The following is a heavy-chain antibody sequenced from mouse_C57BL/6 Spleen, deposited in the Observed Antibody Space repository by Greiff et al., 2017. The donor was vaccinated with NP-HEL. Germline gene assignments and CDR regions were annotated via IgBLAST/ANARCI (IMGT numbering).Heavy chain of an antibody. D-gene: IGHD1-1*01. Sequence: QVQLKQSGAELVKPGASVKISCKASGYAFSSYWMNWVKQRPGKGLEWIGQIYPGDGDTNYNGKFKGKATLTADKSSSTAYMQLSSLTSEDSAVYFCARSGDYGSSYVGVFDVWGTGTTVTVSS. J-gene: IGHJ1*03. V-gene: IGHV1-80*01. CDR1: GYAFSSYW. CDR2: IYPGDGDT. CDR3: ARSGDYGSSYVGVFDV.